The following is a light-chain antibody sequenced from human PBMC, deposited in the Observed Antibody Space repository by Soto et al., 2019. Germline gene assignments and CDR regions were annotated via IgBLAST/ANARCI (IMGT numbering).Light chain of an antibody. Sequence: DIVMTQSPDSLAVSLGERATINCKSSQSVLYSSNNKNYLAWYQQKPGQPPKLLIYWASTRESGVPDRFSGRGSGTAFTLTISRLQAEDVAVYYCQQYYSTPPTFGQGTKVEIK. CDR2: WAS. CDR3: QQYYSTPPT. J-gene: IGKJ1*01. CDR1: QSVLYSSNNKNY. V-gene: IGKV4-1*01.